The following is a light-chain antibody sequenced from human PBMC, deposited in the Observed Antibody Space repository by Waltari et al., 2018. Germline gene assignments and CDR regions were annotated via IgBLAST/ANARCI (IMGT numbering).Light chain of an antibody. CDR3: QSYDSSLSGSI. V-gene: IGLV1-40*01. Sequence: QSGLTQPPSVSGAPGQRVTISRPGSSSNIGAGYDVHWYQLLPGTAPKLLIYGDNNRPSGVPDRFSASKSGTSASLAITGLQAKDEADYYCQSYDSSLSGSIFGGGTKLTVL. CDR1: SSNIGAGYD. J-gene: IGLJ2*01. CDR2: GDN.